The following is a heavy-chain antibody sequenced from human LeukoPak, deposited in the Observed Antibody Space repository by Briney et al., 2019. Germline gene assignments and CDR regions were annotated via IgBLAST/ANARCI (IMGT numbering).Heavy chain of an antibody. D-gene: IGHD3-10*01. CDR1: GGSISRYY. Sequence: SETLSLTCTLSGGSISRYYWAWIRQPPGKGLEWLGNIYFSGSTNYNPSLKSRVTISVDAPKKQFSLRLSSVTAADTAVYYCARGLWFGDENPPYFDYWGQGILVTVSS. CDR2: IYFSGST. CDR3: ARGLWFGDENPPYFDY. J-gene: IGHJ4*02. V-gene: IGHV4-59*01.